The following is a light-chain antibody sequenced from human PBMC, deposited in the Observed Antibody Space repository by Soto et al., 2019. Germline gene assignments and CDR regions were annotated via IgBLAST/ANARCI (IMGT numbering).Light chain of an antibody. J-gene: IGKJ1*01. CDR3: LQDYNYPRT. Sequence: DIVLTESPATLSVSPGERATLSCRASQSVSSNLAWYQQKPGQAPRLLIYGASSRATGIPDRFSGSGSGTDFTLTISSLQPEDFATYYCLQDYNYPRTFGQGTKVDIK. CDR2: GAS. CDR1: QSVSSN. V-gene: IGKV3D-15*01.